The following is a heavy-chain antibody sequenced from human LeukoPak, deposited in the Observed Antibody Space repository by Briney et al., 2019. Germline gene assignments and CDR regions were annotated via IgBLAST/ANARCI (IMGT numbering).Heavy chain of an antibody. V-gene: IGHV4-59*01. CDR1: GGSISSYY. CDR3: ARAADYDFWSGYTRTPYYYYMDV. J-gene: IGHJ6*03. D-gene: IGHD3-3*01. CDR2: IYYSGST. Sequence: SETLSLTCTVSGGSISSYYWSWIRQPPGKGLEWIGYIYYSGSTNYNPSLKSRVTISVDTSKNQFSLKLSSVTAAGTAVYYCARAADYDFWSGYTRTPYYYYMDVWGKGTTVTVSS.